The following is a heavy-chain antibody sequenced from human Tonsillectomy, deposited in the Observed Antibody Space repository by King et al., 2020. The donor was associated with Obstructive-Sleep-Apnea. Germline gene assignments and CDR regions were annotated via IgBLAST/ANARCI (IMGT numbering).Heavy chain of an antibody. CDR1: GFSFDDYA. Sequence: VQLVESGGGLVQPGRSLSLSCAASGFSFDDYAMHWVRQTPGKGLEWVSGINWNSGNIGYADSVKGRFTISRDNAKNSLYLQMNSLRAEDTALYYCVKDRAGGVPDAFDIWGQGTMVTVSS. J-gene: IGHJ3*02. V-gene: IGHV3-9*01. CDR3: VKDRAGGVPDAFDI. D-gene: IGHD3-16*01. CDR2: INWNSGNI.